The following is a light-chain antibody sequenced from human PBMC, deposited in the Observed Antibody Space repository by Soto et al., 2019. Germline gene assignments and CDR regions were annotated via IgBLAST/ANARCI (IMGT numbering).Light chain of an antibody. CDR3: SSYAGNNIHYV. J-gene: IGLJ1*01. CDR1: STDVGGYNY. V-gene: IGLV2-8*01. CDR2: EVS. Sequence: SALTQPPSASGSAGQSVTISCTGTSTDVGGYNYVSWYQQHPGKAPKLMIYEVSKRPSGVPDRFSGSKSGNTASLTVSGLQAEDEADYYCSSYAGNNIHYVFGTGTRAPS.